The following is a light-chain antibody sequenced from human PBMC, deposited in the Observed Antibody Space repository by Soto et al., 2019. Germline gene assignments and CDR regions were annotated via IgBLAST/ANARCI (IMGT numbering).Light chain of an antibody. Sequence: EIVLTQSPGTLSLSPGERATLSCRASQSVTSSYLAWYQQKPGQAPRLLIFGASSRATGIPDRFSGSGSGTDFTLTISILEPEDFAVYYCQQYSSSPYTFGQWTKLEIK. J-gene: IGKJ2*01. CDR1: QSVTSSY. V-gene: IGKV3-20*01. CDR2: GAS. CDR3: QQYSSSPYT.